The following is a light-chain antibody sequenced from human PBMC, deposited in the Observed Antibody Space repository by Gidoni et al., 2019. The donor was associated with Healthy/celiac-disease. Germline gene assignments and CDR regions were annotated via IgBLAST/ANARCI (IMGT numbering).Light chain of an antibody. CDR3: CSYASSYLYV. V-gene: IGLV2-11*01. J-gene: IGLJ1*01. CDR1: SSDVGGYNY. Sequence: QSALTQPRSVSGSPGQSVTLSCTGTSSDVGGYNYVSWYQQHPGKAPKLMIYDVSKRPSGVPDRFSGSKSCNTAAPTISGLQAEDEAYYYCCSYASSYLYVFGTGTKVTVL. CDR2: DVS.